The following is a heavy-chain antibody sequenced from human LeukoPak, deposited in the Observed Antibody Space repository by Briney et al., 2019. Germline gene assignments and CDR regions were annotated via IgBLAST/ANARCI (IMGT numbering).Heavy chain of an antibody. CDR3: ARVGPTRGPYAFDI. CDR2: IKQDGSEK. CDR1: GFTFSSYW. Sequence: SGGSLRLSCAASGFTFSSYWMSWVRQAPGKGLEWVANIKQDGSEKYYVDSVKGRFTISRDNAKNSLYLQMNSLRAEDTAVYYCARVGPTRGPYAFDIWGQGTMVTVSS. D-gene: IGHD5-12*01. J-gene: IGHJ3*02. V-gene: IGHV3-7*01.